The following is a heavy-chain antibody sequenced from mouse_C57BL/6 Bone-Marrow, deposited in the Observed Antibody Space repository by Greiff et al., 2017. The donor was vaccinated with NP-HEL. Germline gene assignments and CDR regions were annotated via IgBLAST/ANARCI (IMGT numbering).Heavy chain of an antibody. J-gene: IGHJ4*01. CDR2: ISSGGSYT. CDR1: GFTFSSYG. Sequence: DVKLVESGGDLVKPGGSLKLSCAASGFTFSSYGMSWVRQTPDKRLEWVATISSGGSYTYYPDSVKGRFTISRDNAKNTLYLQMSSLKSEDTAMYYCARRDYRGYYAMDYWGQGTSVTVSS. D-gene: IGHD2-14*01. CDR3: ARRDYRGYYAMDY. V-gene: IGHV5-6*02.